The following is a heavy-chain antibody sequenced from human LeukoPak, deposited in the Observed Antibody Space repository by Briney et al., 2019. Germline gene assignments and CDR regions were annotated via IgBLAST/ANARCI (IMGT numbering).Heavy chain of an antibody. V-gene: IGHV5-51*01. Sequence: GESLQISCQGSGYSFTSYWIGWVRQLPGKGLEWMGIIYPGDSDTRYSPSFQGQVTISADKSISTAYLQWSSLKASDTAMYYCARHYAGYSSGWYFPDYWGQGTLVTVSS. CDR1: GYSFTSYW. J-gene: IGHJ4*02. D-gene: IGHD6-19*01. CDR3: ARHYAGYSSGWYFPDY. CDR2: IYPGDSDT.